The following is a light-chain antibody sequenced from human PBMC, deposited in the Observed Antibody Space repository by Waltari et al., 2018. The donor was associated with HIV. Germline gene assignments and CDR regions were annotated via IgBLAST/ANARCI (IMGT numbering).Light chain of an antibody. Sequence: DIQLTQSPSFLSASVRDRVTITCRASQDISNNLAWYQQKPGTLPKLLIYAASSLQSGVPSRFSGSGSGTEFTLTITSLQPDDFATYYCQQLNSDPFTFGPGTKVDIK. V-gene: IGKV1-9*01. CDR1: QDISNN. J-gene: IGKJ3*01. CDR3: QQLNSDPFT. CDR2: AAS.